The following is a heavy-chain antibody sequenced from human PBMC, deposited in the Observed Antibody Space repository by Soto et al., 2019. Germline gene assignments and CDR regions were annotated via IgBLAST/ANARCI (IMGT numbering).Heavy chain of an antibody. CDR3: AKDNCSGGSCPLGYYYGMDV. CDR2: ISGSGGST. Sequence: GGSLRLSCAASGFTFSSYAIIWVRQAPGKGLGWVSAISGSGGSTYYADSVKGRFTISRDNSKNTLYLQMNSLRAEDTAVYYCAKDNCSGGSCPLGYYYGMDVWGQGTTVTVS. CDR1: GFTFSSYA. V-gene: IGHV3-23*01. D-gene: IGHD2-15*01. J-gene: IGHJ6*02.